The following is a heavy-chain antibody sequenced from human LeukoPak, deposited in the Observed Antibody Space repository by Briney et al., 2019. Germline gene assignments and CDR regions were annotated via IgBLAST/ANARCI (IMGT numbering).Heavy chain of an antibody. D-gene: IGHD4-17*01. CDR1: GESITAYY. CDR3: AGATVTGTGRAFHY. J-gene: IGHJ4*02. CDR2: VRHSGST. V-gene: IGHV4-34*01. Sequence: SETLSLTCAVYGESITAYYWTWIRQPPGKRLEWIGEVRHSGSTNYNPSLKSRVTMSVDMSKNQFSLQLKFVTAADTAVYYCAGATVTGTGRAFHYWAQGNLVPVSS.